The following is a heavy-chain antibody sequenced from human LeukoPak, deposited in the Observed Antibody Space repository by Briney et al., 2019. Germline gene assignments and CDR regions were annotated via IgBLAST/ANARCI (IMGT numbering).Heavy chain of an antibody. CDR1: GYTFTSYD. Sequence: ASVKVSCKASGYTFTSYDINWVRQATGQGLEWMGWMNPNSGNTGYAQEFQGRVTMTRNTSISTAYMELSSLRSEDTAVYYCARVRCSGGSCYYYYYGMDVWGQGTTVTVSS. V-gene: IGHV1-8*01. CDR3: ARVRCSGGSCYYYYYGMDV. D-gene: IGHD2-15*01. CDR2: MNPNSGNT. J-gene: IGHJ6*02.